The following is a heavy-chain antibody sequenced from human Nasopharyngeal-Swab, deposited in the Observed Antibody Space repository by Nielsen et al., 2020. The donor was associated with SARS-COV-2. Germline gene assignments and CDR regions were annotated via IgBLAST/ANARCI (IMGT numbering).Heavy chain of an antibody. CDR1: GGSISSYY. CDR2: IYYSGST. V-gene: IGHV4-59*01. Sequence: SETLSLTCTVSGGSISSYYWSWDRQPPGKGLGWIGYIYYSGSTTYNPSLKSRVTISVDTSKNQFSLKLCSVTAADTAVYYCARGGRGIFGVVTNFDYWGQGTLVTVSS. CDR3: ARGGRGIFGVVTNFDY. D-gene: IGHD3-3*01. J-gene: IGHJ4*02.